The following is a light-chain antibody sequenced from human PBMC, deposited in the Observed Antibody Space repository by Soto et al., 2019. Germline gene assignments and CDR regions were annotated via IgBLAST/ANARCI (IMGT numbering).Light chain of an antibody. V-gene: IGKV3-15*01. CDR2: GAS. CDR1: QSVSSN. CDR3: QQYNNWPF. J-gene: IGKJ2*01. Sequence: EIVMTQSPATLSVSPGERATLSCRASQSVSSNLAWYQQKPGQAPRLLIYGASTRATGIPARFSGSASGKQFTLTISSLQSEDDAVYYCQQYNNWPFFGHRTKLEIK.